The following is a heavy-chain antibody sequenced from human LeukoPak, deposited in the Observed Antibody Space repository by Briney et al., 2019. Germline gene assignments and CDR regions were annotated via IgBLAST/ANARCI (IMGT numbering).Heavy chain of an antibody. Sequence: SGTLSLTCAVYGGSFSGYYWSWIRQPPGKGLEWIGEINHSGSTNYNPSLKSRVTISVDTSKNQFSLKLSSVTAADTAVYYCARGRTYYYDSSGYYESWFDPWGQGTLVTVSS. CDR1: GGSFSGYY. J-gene: IGHJ5*02. CDR2: INHSGST. V-gene: IGHV4-34*01. D-gene: IGHD3-22*01. CDR3: ARGRTYYYDSSGYYESWFDP.